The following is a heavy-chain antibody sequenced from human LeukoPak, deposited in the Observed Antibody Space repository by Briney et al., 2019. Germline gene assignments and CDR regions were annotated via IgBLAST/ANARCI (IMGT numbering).Heavy chain of an antibody. V-gene: IGHV3-48*01. CDR1: GFSFGSYG. D-gene: IGHD3-3*01. J-gene: IGHJ4*02. CDR3: ARDAHFGVVTF. CDR2: ISGNGGTT. Sequence: GGSLRLSCAASGFSFGSYGLSWVRQAPGKGPQWVSYISGNGGTTYYADSVKGRFTISRDNAKNSLYLQMNSLRAEDTAVYYCARDAHFGVVTFGGQGTLVTVSS.